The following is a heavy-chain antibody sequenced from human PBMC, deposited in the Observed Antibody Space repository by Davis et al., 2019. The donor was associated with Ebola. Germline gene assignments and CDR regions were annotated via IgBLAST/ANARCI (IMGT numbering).Heavy chain of an antibody. Sequence: GESLKISCAASGFTFSTYYITWVRQAPGKGLEWVATILHDGSEKYYVDSVKGRFTISRDNAKNSLYLQMNSLRAEDTAVYYCATEPVWGQGTMVTVSS. CDR2: ILHDGSEK. V-gene: IGHV3-7*01. D-gene: IGHD1-14*01. CDR1: GFTFSTYY. CDR3: ATEPV. J-gene: IGHJ3*01.